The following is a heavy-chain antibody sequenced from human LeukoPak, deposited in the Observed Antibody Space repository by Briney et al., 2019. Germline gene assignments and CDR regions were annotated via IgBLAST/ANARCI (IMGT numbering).Heavy chain of an antibody. CDR2: IYTSGST. V-gene: IGHV4-4*07. Sequence: SQTLSLTCTVSGGSISSYYWSWIRQPAGKGLEWIGRIYTSGSTNYNPSLKSRVTMSVDTSKNQFSLKLSSVTAADTAVYYCARSRVPGDAFDIWGQGTMVTVSS. D-gene: IGHD2-2*01. CDR3: ARSRVPGDAFDI. CDR1: GGSISSYY. J-gene: IGHJ3*02.